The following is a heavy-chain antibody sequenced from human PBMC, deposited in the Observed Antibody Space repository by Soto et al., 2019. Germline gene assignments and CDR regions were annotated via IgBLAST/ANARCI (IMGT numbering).Heavy chain of an antibody. J-gene: IGHJ5*02. CDR1: GGSISSGGYY. V-gene: IGHV4-31*03. Sequence: QVQLQESGPGLVKPSQTLSLTCTVSGGSISSGGYYWSWIRQHPGKGLEWMGYIYYSGSTYYNPSLKSRVTISVDTSKNQFSLKLSYVTAADTAVYYCARGIPIFGVVMDPADWFDPWGQGTLVTVSS. CDR3: ARGIPIFGVVMDPADWFDP. CDR2: IYYSGST. D-gene: IGHD3-3*01.